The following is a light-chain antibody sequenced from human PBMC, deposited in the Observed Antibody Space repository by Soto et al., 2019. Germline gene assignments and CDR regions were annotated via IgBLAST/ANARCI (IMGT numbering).Light chain of an antibody. CDR3: QKYDNSPYT. CDR2: GAS. Sequence: ESVLTQSPGTLSLSPGERATLSCRASQTVIKNYLAWYQRKPGQAPRLLIYGASNRATGIPDRFSGDGSGTDVTLTINRLEAEDSALYYCQKYDNSPYTFGQGTKLVI. CDR1: QTVIKNY. V-gene: IGKV3-20*01. J-gene: IGKJ2*01.